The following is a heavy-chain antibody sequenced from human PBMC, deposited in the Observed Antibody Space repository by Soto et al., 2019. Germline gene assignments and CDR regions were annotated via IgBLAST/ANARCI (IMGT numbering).Heavy chain of an antibody. CDR1: GGSISSYY. D-gene: IGHD3-16*01. CDR3: ARNGGGFLAYMDV. V-gene: IGHV4-59*04. J-gene: IGHJ6*02. CDR2: IYYSGST. Sequence: SETLSLTCTVSGGSISSYYWSWIRQPPGKGLEWIGYIYYSGSTYYNPSLKSRVTMSVDTSKNQFSLKLSSVTAVDTAVYYCARNGGGFLAYMDVWGQGTTVTVSS.